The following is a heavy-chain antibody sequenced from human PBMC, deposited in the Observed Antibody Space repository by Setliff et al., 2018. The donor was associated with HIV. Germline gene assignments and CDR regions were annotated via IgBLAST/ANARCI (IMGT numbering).Heavy chain of an antibody. Sequence: ASVKVSCKASGYTFTSYYMHWMRQAPGQGLEWMGIINPSGGSTSYAQKFQGRVTMTRDTSTSTVYMELSSLRSEDTAVYYCARGDPASYYNFWSGYASETFDIWGQGTMVTVSS. D-gene: IGHD3-3*01. J-gene: IGHJ3*02. CDR2: INPSGGST. CDR1: GYTFTSYY. CDR3: ARGDPASYYNFWSGYASETFDI. V-gene: IGHV1-46*01.